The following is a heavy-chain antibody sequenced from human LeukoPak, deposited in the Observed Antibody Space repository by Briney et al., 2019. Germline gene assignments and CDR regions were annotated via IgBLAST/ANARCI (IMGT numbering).Heavy chain of an antibody. CDR3: AHDSSGPFDY. J-gene: IGHJ4*02. V-gene: IGHV4-34*01. CDR1: GGSFSGYY. Sequence: PSETLSLTCAVYGGSFSGYYWSWIRQPPGRGLEWIGEINHSGSTNYNPPLKSRVTISVDTSKNQFSLKLSSVTAADTAVYYCAHDSSGPFDYWGQGTLVTVSS. CDR2: INHSGST. D-gene: IGHD3-22*01.